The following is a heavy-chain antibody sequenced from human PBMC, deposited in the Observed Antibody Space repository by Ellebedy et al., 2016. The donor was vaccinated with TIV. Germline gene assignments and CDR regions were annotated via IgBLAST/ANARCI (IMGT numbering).Heavy chain of an antibody. D-gene: IGHD3-9*01. Sequence: GESLKISXVGSGFTFRSYVMSWVRQAPGKGLEWVSSISSGSDTIDYVDSVKGRFTISRDNSKNTLYLQMKSLRAEDTALYYCAKSFMSSRYFPDWGQGTLVTVSS. CDR2: ISSGSDTI. CDR3: AKSFMSSRYFPD. CDR1: GFTFRSYV. J-gene: IGHJ4*02. V-gene: IGHV3-23*01.